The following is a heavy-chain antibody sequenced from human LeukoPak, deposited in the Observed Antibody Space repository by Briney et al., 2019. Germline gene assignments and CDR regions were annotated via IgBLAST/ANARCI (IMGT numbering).Heavy chain of an antibody. V-gene: IGHV3-21*01. CDR3: ARAAGPRNFDY. J-gene: IGHJ4*02. D-gene: IGHD6-19*01. CDR1: GFTFSSYS. Sequence: GGSLRLSCAASGFTFSSYSMNWVRQAPGKGLEWVSSISSSSSYIYYADSVKGRFTISRDNAKNSLYLQMNSLRAEDTAVYYCARAAGPRNFDYWGQGTLVTVSS. CDR2: ISSSSSYI.